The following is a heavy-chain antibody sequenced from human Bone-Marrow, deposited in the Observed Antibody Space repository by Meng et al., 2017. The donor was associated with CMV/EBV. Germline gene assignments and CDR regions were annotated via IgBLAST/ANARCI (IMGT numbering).Heavy chain of an antibody. CDR2: IIPIFGTA. CDR1: GGTFSSYA. CDR3: ARDRYCSSTSCYRSMDV. J-gene: IGHJ6*02. V-gene: IGHV1-69*05. D-gene: IGHD2-2*02. Sequence: SVKVSCKASGGTFSSYAISWVRQAPGQGLEWMGGIIPIFGTANYAQKFQGRVTITTDESTSTAYMELSSLRSEDTAVYYCARDRYCSSTSCYRSMDVWGQGNTVTVYS.